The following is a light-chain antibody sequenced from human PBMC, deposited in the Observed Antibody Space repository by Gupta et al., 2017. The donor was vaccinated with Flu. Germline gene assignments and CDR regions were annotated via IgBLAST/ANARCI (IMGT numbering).Light chain of an antibody. CDR1: QSIGTS. V-gene: IGKV1-5*03. CDR2: DGS. J-gene: IGKJ2*01. CDR3: QQTSDFPYT. Sequence: DIQMTQSPSTLSASVGDRVTITCRASQSIGTSLAWYQQKPGKAPRLLIYDGSTLHNGVPSTFSGSGFRTEFTLTISSRQPDEFATYYCQQTSDFPYTLGQGTKLEIK.